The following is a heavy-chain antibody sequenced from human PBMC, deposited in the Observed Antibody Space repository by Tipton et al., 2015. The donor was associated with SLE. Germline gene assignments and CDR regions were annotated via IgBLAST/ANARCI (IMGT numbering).Heavy chain of an antibody. CDR3: AGDDNWNDPGWWFDP. V-gene: IGHV4-39*07. Sequence: TLSLTCTVSGGSISGTSYYWGWIRPPPGKGLEWIASLYSSGSTYYNPSRKSRLTISVDTSKNQFSLKLSSVTAADTAVYYCAGDDNWNDPGWWFDPWGQGTLVTVSS. CDR1: GGSISGTSYY. J-gene: IGHJ5*02. D-gene: IGHD1-20*01. CDR2: LYSSGST.